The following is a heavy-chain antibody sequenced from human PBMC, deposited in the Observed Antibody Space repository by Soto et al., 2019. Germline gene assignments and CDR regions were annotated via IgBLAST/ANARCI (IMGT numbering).Heavy chain of an antibody. CDR2: IYYSGST. V-gene: IGHV4-30-4*01. Sequence: QVQLQESGPGLVKPSQTLSLTCTVSGGSISSGDYYWSWIRQPPGKGLEWIGYIYYSGSTYYNPSLKSRVTISVDTSKNQFSLKLSSVTAADTAVYYCASNQRYGDYRIQPPNWFDPWGQGTLVTVSS. CDR3: ASNQRYGDYRIQPPNWFDP. CDR1: GGSISSGDYY. J-gene: IGHJ5*02. D-gene: IGHD4-17*01.